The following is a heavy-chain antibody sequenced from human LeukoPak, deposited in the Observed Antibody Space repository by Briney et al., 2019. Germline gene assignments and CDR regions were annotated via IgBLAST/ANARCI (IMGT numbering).Heavy chain of an antibody. J-gene: IGHJ4*02. D-gene: IGHD4-11*01. CDR1: GGSFSGYY. CDR3: ARADYSNSVDFDY. CDR2: INHSGST. Sequence: KSSETLSLTCAVYGGSFSGYYWSWIRQPPGKGLEWIGEINHSGSTNYNPSLKSRVTISVDTSKNQFSLKLSSVTAADTAVYYCARADYSNSVDFDYWGQGTLVTVSS. V-gene: IGHV4-34*01.